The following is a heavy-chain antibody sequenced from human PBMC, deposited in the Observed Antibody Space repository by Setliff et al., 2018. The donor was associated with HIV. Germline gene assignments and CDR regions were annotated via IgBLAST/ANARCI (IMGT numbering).Heavy chain of an antibody. V-gene: IGHV3-49*04. CDR1: GFTFSDHY. Sequence: GGSLRLSCAASGFTFSDHYMDWVRQAPGKGLEWVGFIGSKAYGGTTEYAASVKGRFTVSRDDSKSIAYLQMNSLKTEDTAVYYCTRRLALLRYFGGDYYYYMDVWGKGTTVTVSS. CDR3: TRRLALLRYFGGDYYYYMDV. CDR2: IGSKAYGGTT. J-gene: IGHJ6*03. D-gene: IGHD3-9*01.